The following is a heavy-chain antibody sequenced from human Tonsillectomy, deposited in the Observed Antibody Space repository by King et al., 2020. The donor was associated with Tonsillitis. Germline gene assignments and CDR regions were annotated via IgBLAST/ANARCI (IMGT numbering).Heavy chain of an antibody. V-gene: IGHV3-30*04. CDR1: GFTFNPYS. CDR2: ISYDGSNE. D-gene: IGHD3-3*01. J-gene: IGHJ6*02. CDR3: ARDPNLEWSHHHYYYGMDV. Sequence: VQLVESGGGVVQPGRSLRLSCAASGFTFNPYSMHWVRQAPGKGLEWVAVISYDGSNEYYADSVKGRFTIFRDNSKNTLYLQMNRLRAEDTAVYYCARDPNLEWSHHHYYYGMDVWGQGTTVTVS.